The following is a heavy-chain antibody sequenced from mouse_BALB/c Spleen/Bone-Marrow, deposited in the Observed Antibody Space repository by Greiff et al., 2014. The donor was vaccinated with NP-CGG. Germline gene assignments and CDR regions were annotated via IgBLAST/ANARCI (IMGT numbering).Heavy chain of an antibody. CDR2: INPYSDGT. J-gene: IGHJ2*01. CDR3: ARQGVDYFDY. CDR1: GYTFTSYV. V-gene: IGHV1-14*01. Sequence: EVQLVESGPELVKPGASVKMSCKASGYTFTSYVMHWVKQKPGQGLEWIGYINPYSDGTKYNEKFKGKATLTSDKSSSTAYMELSSLTSEDSAVYYCARQGVDYFDYWGQGTTLTVSS.